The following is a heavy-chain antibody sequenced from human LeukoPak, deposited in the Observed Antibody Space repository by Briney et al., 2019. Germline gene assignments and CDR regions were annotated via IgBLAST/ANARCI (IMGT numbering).Heavy chain of an antibody. J-gene: IGHJ4*02. CDR3: ASIWDLRYSNTWTGDY. Sequence: PGRSLRLSCAASGFTFSSYAMHWVRQAPGKGLEWVAVISYDGSNKYYADSVKGRFAIYRDNSKNTMYLQMNSMRAEDTAVYYCASIWDLRYSNTWTGDYWGQGTLVTVSS. CDR1: GFTFSSYA. D-gene: IGHD6-13*01. CDR2: ISYDGSNK. V-gene: IGHV3-30*09.